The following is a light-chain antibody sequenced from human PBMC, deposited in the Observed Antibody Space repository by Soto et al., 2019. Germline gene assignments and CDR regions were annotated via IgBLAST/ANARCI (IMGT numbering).Light chain of an antibody. Sequence: DIQMTQSPSSVSASVVDRVTITCRASRDISNSLAWYQQTPGKAPKLLLRGASSLHRGVPSRFSGGGAGTEFTLTISSLQPEDFATYYCQQSYSTPRTFGGGTKVDIK. CDR1: RDISNS. V-gene: IGKV1-12*01. CDR3: QQSYSTPRT. CDR2: GAS. J-gene: IGKJ4*01.